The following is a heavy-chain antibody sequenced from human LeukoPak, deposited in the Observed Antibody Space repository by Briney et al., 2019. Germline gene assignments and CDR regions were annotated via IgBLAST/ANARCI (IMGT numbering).Heavy chain of an antibody. CDR2: IKQDGSEK. CDR3: ARRIAVAGDFDY. V-gene: IGHV3-7*01. J-gene: IGHJ4*02. CDR1: GFPFSSYW. Sequence: GGSLRLSCASSGFPFSSYWMSWVRHAPGKGLEWVANIKQDGSEKYYVDSVKGRLTISRDNAKNSLYLQRNRLRAEDTAVYYCARRIAVAGDFDYWGQGTLVTVSS. D-gene: IGHD6-19*01.